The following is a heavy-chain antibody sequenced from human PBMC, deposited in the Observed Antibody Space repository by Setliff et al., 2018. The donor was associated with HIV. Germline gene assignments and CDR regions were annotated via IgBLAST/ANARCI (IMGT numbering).Heavy chain of an antibody. CDR1: GSTFSTYD. Sequence: ASVKVSCKASGSTFSTYDINWVRQAPGQGPEWMGWMNPNSGNTGYAPKLQGRVTMTRNTSISTAYMELSSLGSDDTAVYYCASSWSRVPYYGMDVWGQGTTXTVSS. D-gene: IGHD6-13*01. V-gene: IGHV1-8*01. CDR3: ASSWSRVPYYGMDV. J-gene: IGHJ6*02. CDR2: MNPNSGNT.